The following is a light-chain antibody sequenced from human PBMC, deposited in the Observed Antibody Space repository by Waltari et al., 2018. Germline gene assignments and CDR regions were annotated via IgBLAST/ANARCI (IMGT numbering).Light chain of an antibody. CDR1: QGINRW. CDR2: RAS. V-gene: IGKV1-5*03. J-gene: IGKJ1*01. Sequence: DIQMTQSPSTLSASVGDTVSITCRARQGINRWLAWYQQKPGTAPKRLIYRASTLESGVPSRFSGSESGAEVTLTISSLQPDDFATYYCQQYSDDWTFGQGTKVEIK. CDR3: QQYSDDWT.